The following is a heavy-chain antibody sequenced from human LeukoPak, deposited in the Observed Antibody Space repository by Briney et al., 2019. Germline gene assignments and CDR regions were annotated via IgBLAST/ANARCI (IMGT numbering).Heavy chain of an antibody. CDR2: IYYSGST. V-gene: IGHV4-39*01. J-gene: IGHJ4*02. D-gene: IGHD2-2*01. CDR1: GGSISSSSDC. CDR3: ARRGYCSSTSCFWHFDY. Sequence: SQTLSLTCTVSGGSISSSSDCWGWLRQPAGKGLEWIVRIYYSGSTYYIASPKSRVTISVGVTKTLFSLKLSSVPAANTAVYACARRGYCSSTSCFWHFDYWGQGTLVTVSS.